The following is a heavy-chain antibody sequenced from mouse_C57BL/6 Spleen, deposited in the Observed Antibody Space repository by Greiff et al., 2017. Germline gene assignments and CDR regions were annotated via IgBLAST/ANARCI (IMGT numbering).Heavy chain of an antibody. D-gene: IGHD1-1*01. CDR2: IYPSSGNT. CDR3: AREIITTVVENGCLDD. J-gene: IGHJ1*03. Sequence: VQLQQSGAELARPGASVKLSCKASGYTFTSYGISWVKQRTGQGLEWIGEIYPSSGNTYYNEKFKGKATLTADKSSSTAYMALRSLTSEVTAVYFCAREIITTVVENGCLDDWGTGTTVTVSS. CDR1: GYTFTSYG. V-gene: IGHV1-81*01.